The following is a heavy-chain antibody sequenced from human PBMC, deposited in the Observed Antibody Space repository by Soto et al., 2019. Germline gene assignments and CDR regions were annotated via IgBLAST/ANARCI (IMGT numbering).Heavy chain of an antibody. D-gene: IGHD5-18*01. CDR1: GFTFSTYG. J-gene: IGHJ4*02. CDR2: ISYDGSNK. CDR3: AKSRGKLTSGLVYSNGYAHDY. V-gene: IGHV3-30*18. Sequence: GGSLRLSCAASGFTFSTYGMHWVRQPPGKGLEWVAVISYDGSNKYYADSVKGRFTISRDNSKNTLYLQMNSLRDEETAVYYCAKSRGKLTSGLVYSNGYAHDYWGQGTLVTVSS.